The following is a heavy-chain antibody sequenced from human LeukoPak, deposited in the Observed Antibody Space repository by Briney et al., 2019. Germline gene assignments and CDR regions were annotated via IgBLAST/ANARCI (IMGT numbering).Heavy chain of an antibody. CDR2: IYYSGST. V-gene: IGHV4-61*01. J-gene: IGHJ4*02. CDR1: GGSVSSGSYY. D-gene: IGHD5-24*01. Sequence: PSETLSLTCTVSGGSVSSGSYYWSWIRQPPGKGLEWIGYIYYSGSTNYNPSLKSRVTISLDTSKHQFSLKLSSVTAADTAVYFCARGGDACNYSYWGQGTLVTVSS. CDR3: ARGGDACNYSY.